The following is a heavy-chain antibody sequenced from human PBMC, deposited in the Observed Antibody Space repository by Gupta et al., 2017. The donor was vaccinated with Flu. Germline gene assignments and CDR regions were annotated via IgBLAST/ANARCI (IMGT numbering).Heavy chain of an antibody. CDR3: ARDHDYQPDY. V-gene: IGHV3-66*02. CDR1: GFTVSSNY. J-gene: IGHJ4*02. Sequence: EVQLVEPGGGLVQPGGSLRLSCAASGFTVSSNYMSWVRQAPGKGLEWVSVSYSGGSTYYADSVKGRFTISRDNSKNTLYLQMNSLRAEDTAGYYCARDHDYQPDYWGQGTLVTVSS. D-gene: IGHD4-11*01. CDR2: SYSGGST.